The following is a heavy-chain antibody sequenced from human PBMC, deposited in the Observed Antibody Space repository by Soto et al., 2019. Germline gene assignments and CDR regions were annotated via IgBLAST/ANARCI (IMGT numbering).Heavy chain of an antibody. CDR1: CGSISSFY. J-gene: IGHJ4*02. D-gene: IGHD6-19*01. CDR2: IYYIGST. CDR3: ARGPGRAEAGKFDY. V-gene: IGHV4-59*01. Sequence: SETLSLTCTVSCGSISSFYWSWIRQSPGKGLEWIGYIYYIGSTNFNPSLKSRVTISLDMSKNQFSLKLSSVTAADTAVYFCARGPGRAEAGKFDYWGQGTLVTVSS.